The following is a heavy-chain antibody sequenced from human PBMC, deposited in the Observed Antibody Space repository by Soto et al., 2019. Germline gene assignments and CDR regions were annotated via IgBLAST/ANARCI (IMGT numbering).Heavy chain of an antibody. Sequence: ASVKGSCKASAYTFTSYGISLVRQAPGQGLEWMGWINANSGSTNYAQKFQGRVTLTRDTSTSTAYMELSRLRSDDTAVYYCARENGRDAFDIWGQGTMVTVSS. CDR3: ARENGRDAFDI. CDR2: INANSGST. D-gene: IGHD2-8*01. CDR1: AYTFTSYG. V-gene: IGHV1-18*01. J-gene: IGHJ3*02.